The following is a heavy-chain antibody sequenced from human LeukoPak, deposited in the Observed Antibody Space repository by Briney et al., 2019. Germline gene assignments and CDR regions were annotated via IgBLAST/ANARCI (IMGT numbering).Heavy chain of an antibody. CDR3: ARVSPKYYGSGSYLVY. D-gene: IGHD3-10*01. CDR2: INPNSGDT. V-gene: IGHV1-2*02. J-gene: IGHJ4*02. Sequence: ASVKVSCKASGYTYIGYYIHWVRPAPAQGFEWMGWINPNSGDTYYAQKFQGRVTLTRDTSTSTAYMELSRLRSDDTAVYYCARVSPKYYGSGSYLVYWGQGTLVTVSS. CDR1: GYTYIGYY.